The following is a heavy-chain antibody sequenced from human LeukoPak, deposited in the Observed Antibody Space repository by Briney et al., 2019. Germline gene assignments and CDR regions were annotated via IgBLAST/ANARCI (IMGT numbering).Heavy chain of an antibody. J-gene: IGHJ4*02. V-gene: IGHV4-34*01. CDR2: INHSGST. D-gene: IGHD2-2*02. CDR1: GGSFSGYY. CDR3: ARGPIPEIRLFDY. Sequence: PSETLSLTCAVYGGSFSGYYWSWIRQPPGKGLEWIGEINHSGSTNYNPSLKSRVTISVDTSKNQFSLKLSSVTAADTAVYYCARGPIPEIRLFDYWGQGTLVTVSS.